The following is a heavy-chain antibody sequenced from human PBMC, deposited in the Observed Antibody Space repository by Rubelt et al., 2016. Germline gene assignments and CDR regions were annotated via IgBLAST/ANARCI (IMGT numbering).Heavy chain of an antibody. CDR2: ISGGGRT. V-gene: IGHV3-66*01. CDR3: AREWLGNLFY. D-gene: IGHD6-19*01. Sequence: VQLVESGGGVVQPGRSLRLSCAVSGFTFRNYAMHWVRQAQGKGLEWVSIISGGGRTYYADSVKGRFTISRDNFENTMYLKMNSLRTEDTAGYFCAREWLGNLFYWGQGTLVSVSS. J-gene: IGHJ4*02. CDR1: GFTFRNYA.